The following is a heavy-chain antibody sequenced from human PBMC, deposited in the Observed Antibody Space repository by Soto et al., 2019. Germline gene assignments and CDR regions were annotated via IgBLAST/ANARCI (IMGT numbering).Heavy chain of an antibody. D-gene: IGHD4-17*01. Sequence: QVQLVQSGAEVKKSGASVKVSCKASGYTFTSHDINWVRQATGQGLEWMGWMNPNSGNTGYAQKFKGRVTMTRNTSIGTTYMDLSSLRSEDMAVYYRARWDYGDYARCDYWGQGTLVTVSS. J-gene: IGHJ4*02. CDR3: ARWDYGDYARCDY. CDR1: GYTFTSHD. CDR2: MNPNSGNT. V-gene: IGHV1-8*01.